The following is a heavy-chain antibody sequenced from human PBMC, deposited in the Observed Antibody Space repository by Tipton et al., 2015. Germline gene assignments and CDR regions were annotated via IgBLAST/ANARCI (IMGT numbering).Heavy chain of an antibody. V-gene: IGHV4-61*01. Sequence: TLSLTCTVSGGSVNSGSYYWSWIRQPPGKGLECIGYISYSGTTNYNPSLKSRVTISVDTSKNQLYLKLSSVTAADTAVYYCARDSPFGGMDVWGQGTTVTVSS. D-gene: IGHD3-3*01. J-gene: IGHJ6*02. CDR1: GGSVNSGSYY. CDR2: ISYSGTT. CDR3: ARDSPFGGMDV.